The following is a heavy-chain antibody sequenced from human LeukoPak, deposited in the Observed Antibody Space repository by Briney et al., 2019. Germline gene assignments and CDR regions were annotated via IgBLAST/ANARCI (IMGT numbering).Heavy chain of an antibody. Sequence: PGRSLRLSCAASGFTFDDYAMHWVRQAPGMVLEWVSGISWNSGSIGYADSVKGRFTISRDDAKNSLYLQMNSLRAEDTAVYYCAELGITMIGGVWGKGTTVTISS. D-gene: IGHD3-10*02. CDR2: ISWNSGSI. J-gene: IGHJ6*04. V-gene: IGHV3-9*01. CDR1: GFTFDDYA. CDR3: AELGITMIGGV.